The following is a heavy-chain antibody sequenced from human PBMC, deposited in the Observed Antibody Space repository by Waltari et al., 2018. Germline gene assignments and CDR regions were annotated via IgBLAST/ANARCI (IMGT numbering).Heavy chain of an antibody. Sequence: QVQLQESGPGLVKPSETLSLTCTVSGYSISSGSYWGWIRQPPGKGLEWIGSIYHSGSTYYNPSLKSRVTISVDTSKNQFSLKLSSVTAADTAVYYCARIEYSSSFVDYWGQGTLVTVSS. CDR2: IYHSGST. D-gene: IGHD6-6*01. V-gene: IGHV4-38-2*02. CDR1: GYSISSGSY. CDR3: ARIEYSSSFVDY. J-gene: IGHJ4*02.